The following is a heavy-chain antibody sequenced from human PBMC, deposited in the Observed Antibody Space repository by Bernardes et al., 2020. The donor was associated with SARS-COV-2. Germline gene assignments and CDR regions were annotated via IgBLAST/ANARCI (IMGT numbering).Heavy chain of an antibody. Sequence: SETLSLTCTVSGGSISSYYWSWIRQPAGKGLEWIGRIYTSGSTNYNPSLKSRVTMSVDTSKNQFSLKLSSVTAADTAVYYCASSEGYYGSGAPDYYYGMDVWGQGTTVTVSS. D-gene: IGHD3-10*01. J-gene: IGHJ6*02. CDR3: ASSEGYYGSGAPDYYYGMDV. CDR2: IYTSGST. CDR1: GGSISSYY. V-gene: IGHV4-4*07.